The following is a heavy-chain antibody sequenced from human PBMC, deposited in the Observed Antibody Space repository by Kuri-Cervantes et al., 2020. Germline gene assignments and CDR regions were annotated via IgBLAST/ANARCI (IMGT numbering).Heavy chain of an antibody. CDR3: AKEDSSGWYSGFGYFDY. CDR2: ISGSGGST. CDR1: GFTFDDYA. J-gene: IGHJ4*02. V-gene: IGHV3-23*01. D-gene: IGHD6-19*01. Sequence: GGSLRLSCAASGFTFDDYAMHWVRQAPGKGLEWVSAISGSGGSTYYADSVKGRFTISRDNSKNTLYLQMNSLRAEDTAVYYCAKEDSSGWYSGFGYFDYWGQGTLVTVSS.